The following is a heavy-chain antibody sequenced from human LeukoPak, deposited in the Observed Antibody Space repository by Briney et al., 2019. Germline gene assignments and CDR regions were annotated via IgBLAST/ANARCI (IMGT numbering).Heavy chain of an antibody. D-gene: IGHD3-10*01. CDR1: GGSISSYY. Sequence: SETLSLTCTVSGGSISSYYWSWIRQPPGKGLEWIGYIYYSGSTNYNPSLKSRVTISVDTSKNQLSLKLSSVTAADTAVYYCARSPRITMVRGAYYYMDVWGKGTTVTISS. CDR2: IYYSGST. J-gene: IGHJ6*03. CDR3: ARSPRITMVRGAYYYMDV. V-gene: IGHV4-59*12.